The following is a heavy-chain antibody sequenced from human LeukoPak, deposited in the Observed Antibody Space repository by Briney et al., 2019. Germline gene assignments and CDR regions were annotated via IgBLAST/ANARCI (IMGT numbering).Heavy chain of an antibody. CDR3: AREAARLRSAPYYYYGMDV. V-gene: IGHV4-59*01. D-gene: IGHD6-6*01. J-gene: IGHJ6*02. Sequence: PSETLSLTCTVSGGSMSSYYWSWIRQPPGKGLEWIGYIYYSGSTNYNPPLKSRVTISVDTSKNQFSLKLSSVTAADTAVYYCAREAARLRSAPYYYYGMDVWGQGTTVTVSS. CDR2: IYYSGST. CDR1: GGSMSSYY.